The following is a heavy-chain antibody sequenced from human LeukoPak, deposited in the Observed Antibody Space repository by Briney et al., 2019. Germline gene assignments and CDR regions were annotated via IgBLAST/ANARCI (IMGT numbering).Heavy chain of an antibody. CDR2: ISWNSGSI. CDR1: GFTFDDYA. D-gene: IGHD3-3*01. J-gene: IGHJ4*02. Sequence: GGSLRLSCAASGFTFDDYAMHWVRQAPGKGLEWVSGISWNSGSIGYADSVKGRFTNSRDNAKNSLYLQMNSQRAEDTALYYCAKAAGVLEWLLPFDYWGQGTLVTVSS. V-gene: IGHV3-9*01. CDR3: AKAAGVLEWLLPFDY.